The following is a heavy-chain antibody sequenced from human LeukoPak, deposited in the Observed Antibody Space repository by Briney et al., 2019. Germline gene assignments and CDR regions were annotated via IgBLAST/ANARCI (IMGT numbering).Heavy chain of an antibody. CDR1: GFTFSDYY. D-gene: IGHD3-10*01. V-gene: IGHV3-11*03. J-gene: IGHJ4*02. CDR2: ISSSSSYT. Sequence: PGGSLRLSCAASGFTFSDYYMSWIRQAPGKGLEWVSYISSSSSYTNYADSVKGRLTISRDNAKNSLYLQMNSLRAEDTAVYYCARTMVRGVNSYYFDYWGQGTLVTVSS. CDR3: ARTMVRGVNSYYFDY.